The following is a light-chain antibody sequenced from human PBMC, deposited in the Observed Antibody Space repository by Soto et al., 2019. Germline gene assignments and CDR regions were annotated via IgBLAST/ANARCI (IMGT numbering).Light chain of an antibody. CDR1: RGHNSYA. Sequence: QLVLTQSPAASASLGASVKLTCTLSRGHNSYAIAWHQQQPEKGPRYLMKLNSDGSHSKGDGIPDRLSGSSSGAERYLTISSLQSEDEADYYCQTWGTGIKVFGGGTKLTVL. V-gene: IGLV4-69*01. CDR3: QTWGTGIKV. J-gene: IGLJ2*01. CDR2: LNSDGSH.